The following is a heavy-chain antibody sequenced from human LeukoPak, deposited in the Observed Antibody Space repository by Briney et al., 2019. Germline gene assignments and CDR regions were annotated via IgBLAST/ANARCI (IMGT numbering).Heavy chain of an antibody. D-gene: IGHD5-18*01. J-gene: IGHJ4*02. CDR3: ASLDTADY. V-gene: IGHV3-7*01. CDR2: IKGDGSER. Sequence: GGSLRLSCVVSGFSFSDCWMSWVRQAPGKGLEWVAIIKGDGSERYDVGSVRGRFTISRDNAKNSLYLQMNSLRAEDTAVYYCASLDTADYWGQGTLVTVSS. CDR1: GFSFSDCW.